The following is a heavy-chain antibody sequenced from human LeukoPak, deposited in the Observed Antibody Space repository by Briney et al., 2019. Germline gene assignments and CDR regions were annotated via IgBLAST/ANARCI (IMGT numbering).Heavy chain of an antibody. CDR1: GFTFSDYY. V-gene: IGHV3-11*01. J-gene: IGHJ4*02. CDR3: AREGLPKYYYDSGYFDY. Sequence: GGSLRLSCAASGFTFSDYYMSWIRQAPRKGLEWVSYISGSGSNIYYADSVKGRFTISRDNAKTSLYLQLNSLRAEDTAVYYCAREGLPKYYYDSGYFDYWGQGALVTVSS. D-gene: IGHD3-22*01. CDR2: ISGSGSNI.